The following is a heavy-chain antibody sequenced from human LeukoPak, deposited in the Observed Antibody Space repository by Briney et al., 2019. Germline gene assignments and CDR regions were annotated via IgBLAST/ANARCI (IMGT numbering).Heavy chain of an antibody. Sequence: GASVKVSCKASGYTFTGYYMHWLRQAPGQGLKWMGWINPNSGGTNYAQKFQGRVTMTRDTSISTAYMELSSLRSEDTAVYYCAAGRDGYTTPFYWGQCTLVTVSS. J-gene: IGHJ1*01. V-gene: IGHV1-2*02. CDR1: GYTFTGYY. CDR2: INPNSGGT. D-gene: IGHD5-24*01. CDR3: AAGRDGYTTPFY.